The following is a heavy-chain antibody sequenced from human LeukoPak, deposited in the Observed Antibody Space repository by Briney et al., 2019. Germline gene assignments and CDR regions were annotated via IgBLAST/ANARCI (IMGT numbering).Heavy chain of an antibody. Sequence: SETLSLTCAVYGGSFSGYYWSWIRQPPGKGLEWIGEINHSGSTNYNPSLKSRVTISVDTSKNQFSLKLSSVTAADTAVYYCARGYSRALDYWGQGTLVTVPS. J-gene: IGHJ4*02. V-gene: IGHV4-34*01. CDR3: ARGYSRALDY. CDR1: GGSFSGYY. D-gene: IGHD6-13*01. CDR2: INHSGST.